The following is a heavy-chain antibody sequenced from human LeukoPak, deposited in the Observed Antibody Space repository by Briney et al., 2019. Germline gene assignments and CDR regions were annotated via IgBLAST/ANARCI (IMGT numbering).Heavy chain of an antibody. CDR1: GYSFTSYW. J-gene: IGHJ4*02. Sequence: GESLKISCKGSGYSFTSYWIGWVRQMPGKGLEWMGIINPGDSDTRYSPSFQGQVTMSVDTSKDQFSLKLSSVTAADTAVYYCARWAVYYDSSGSFRYFDYWGQGTLVTVSS. CDR3: ARWAVYYDSSGSFRYFDY. D-gene: IGHD3-22*01. V-gene: IGHV5-51*01. CDR2: INPGDSDT.